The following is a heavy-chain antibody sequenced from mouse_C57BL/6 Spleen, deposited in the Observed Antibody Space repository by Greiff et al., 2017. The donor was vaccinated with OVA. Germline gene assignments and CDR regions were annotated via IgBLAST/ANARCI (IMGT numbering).Heavy chain of an antibody. V-gene: IGHV1-4*01. CDR3: ARESSNWDWFAY. Sequence: QVQLQQSGAELARPGASVKMSCKASGYTFTSYTMHWVKQRPGQGLEWIGYINPSSGYTKYNQKFKDKAPLTADKSSSTAYLQLSILTSEDSAVYYCARESSNWDWFAYWGQGTLVTVSA. D-gene: IGHD4-1*01. CDR2: INPSSGYT. J-gene: IGHJ3*01. CDR1: GYTFTSYT.